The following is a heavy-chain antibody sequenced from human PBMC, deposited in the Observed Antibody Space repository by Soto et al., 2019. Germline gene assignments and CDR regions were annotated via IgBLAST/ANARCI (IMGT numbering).Heavy chain of an antibody. V-gene: IGHV3-23*01. J-gene: IGHJ4*02. Sequence: EVQLLESGGALVQPGGSLRLSCAASGFTFSSYAMSWVRQAPGKGLEWVSTITDSGGTTYYADSVKGRLTISRDNSKNTQYLQMNSLRAEDPAVYYCAPGADRTKVRLGWGQGTLVTVSS. CDR2: ITDSGGTT. CDR1: GFTFSSYA. D-gene: IGHD1-7*01. CDR3: APGADRTKVRLG.